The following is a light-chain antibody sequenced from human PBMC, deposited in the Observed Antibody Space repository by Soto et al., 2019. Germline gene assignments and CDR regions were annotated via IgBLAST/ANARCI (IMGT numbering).Light chain of an antibody. CDR3: SSYSIITAYL. Sequence: QSALTQPASVSGSPGQSITISCTGTSSDVGGYDYVSWYQLHPGKAPKLMIFEVSNRPSGVSYRFSGSKSGNTASLTISGLQAEDEADYFCSSYSIITAYLCGTGTKVTVL. CDR1: SSDVGGYDY. V-gene: IGLV2-14*01. J-gene: IGLJ1*01. CDR2: EVS.